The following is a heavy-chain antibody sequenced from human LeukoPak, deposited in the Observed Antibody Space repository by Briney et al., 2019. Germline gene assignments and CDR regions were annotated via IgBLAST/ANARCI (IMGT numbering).Heavy chain of an antibody. J-gene: IGHJ4*02. CDR3: AKGAYDYIEIAYFDY. V-gene: IGHV3-23*01. CDR2: IIGSSGNT. CDR1: GFSFNNCA. D-gene: IGHD5-12*01. Sequence: GGPLRLPCVASGFSFNNCAMNWLRQAPGKGLEGVSLIIGSSGNTFYADSVKGRFTISRDKFKNTLYLQMNSLRAEDTAVYYCAKGAYDYIEIAYFDYWGQGSLVTVSS.